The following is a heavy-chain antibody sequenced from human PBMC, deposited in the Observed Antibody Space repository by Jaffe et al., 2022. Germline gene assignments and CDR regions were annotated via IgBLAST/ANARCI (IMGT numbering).Heavy chain of an antibody. Sequence: QVQLVESGGGVVQPGRSLRLSCAASGFTFSSYGMHWVRQAPGKGLEWVAVISYDGSNKYYADSVKGRFTISRDNSKNTLYLQMNSLRAEDTAVYYCAKDWRKMSGGYSRMIWGEDYYFDYWGQGTLVTVSS. CDR1: GFTFSSYG. CDR3: AKDWRKMSGGYSRMIWGEDYYFDY. J-gene: IGHJ4*02. V-gene: IGHV3-30*18. CDR2: ISYDGSNK. D-gene: IGHD5-18*01.